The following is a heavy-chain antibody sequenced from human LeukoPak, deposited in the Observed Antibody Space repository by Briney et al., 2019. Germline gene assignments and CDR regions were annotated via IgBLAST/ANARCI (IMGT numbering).Heavy chain of an antibody. CDR2: ISGSSSYI. CDR3: ARSSITMVRGVIKSTTSWYHYYNMDV. D-gene: IGHD3-10*01. J-gene: IGHJ6*03. Sequence: GGSLRLSCAVSGFTFSSYSMNWVRQASGKGLEWVSSISGSSSYIYYADSVKGRFTISRHNAKNSLYLQMNSLRAEDTAVYYCARSSITMVRGVIKSTTSWYHYYNMDVWGKGTTVTVSS. CDR1: GFTFSSYS. V-gene: IGHV3-21*01.